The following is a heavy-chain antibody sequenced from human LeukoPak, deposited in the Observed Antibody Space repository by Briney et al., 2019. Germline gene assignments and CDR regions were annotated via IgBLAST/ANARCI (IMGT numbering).Heavy chain of an antibody. V-gene: IGHV3-23*01. CDR3: ANADEYCGGDCYYDY. CDR2: ISGSGGST. CDR1: GFTFSSYS. Sequence: PGGSLRLSCAASGFTFSSYSMNWVRQAPGKGLEWVSAISGSGGSTYYADSVKGRFTISRDNSKNTLYLQMNSLRAEDTAVYYCANADEYCGGDCYYDYWGQGTLVTVSS. D-gene: IGHD2-21*02. J-gene: IGHJ4*02.